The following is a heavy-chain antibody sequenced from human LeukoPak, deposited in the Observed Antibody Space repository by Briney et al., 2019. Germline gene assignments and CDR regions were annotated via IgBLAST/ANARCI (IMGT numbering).Heavy chain of an antibody. V-gene: IGHV3-74*01. CDR2: ICNDVITT. CDR1: GVCISNFL. Sequence: AGGSLRLSCVDPGVCISNFLMHWVRQAPGKGLLWVSHICNDVITTNYAGSAKGRFTISRDNAKKMVYLQMNSLRAEDTAVYYCAKFLSPVRWGQGTLVTVPS. CDR3: AKFLSPVR. D-gene: IGHD3-16*02. J-gene: IGHJ4*02.